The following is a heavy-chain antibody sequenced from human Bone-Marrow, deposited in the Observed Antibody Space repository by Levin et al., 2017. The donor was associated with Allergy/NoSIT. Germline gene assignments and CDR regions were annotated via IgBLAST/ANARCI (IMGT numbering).Heavy chain of an antibody. V-gene: IGHV3-7*01. CDR2: IKEDGSEK. CDR1: GFTFSNSW. CDR3: ARDQFRRATIGARWFDP. D-gene: IGHD5-24*01. J-gene: IGHJ5*02. Sequence: GESLKISCAASGFTFSNSWMSWVRQAPGKGLEWVANIKEDGSEKYYVDSVKGRFTISRDNAKNSLFVQMNSLRVEDTAVCYCARDQFRRATIGARWFDPWGQGTLVTVSS.